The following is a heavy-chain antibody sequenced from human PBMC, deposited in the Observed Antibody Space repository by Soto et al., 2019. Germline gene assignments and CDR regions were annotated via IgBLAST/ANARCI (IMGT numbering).Heavy chain of an antibody. CDR2: IYYSGST. V-gene: IGHV4-61*01. J-gene: IGHJ4*02. D-gene: IGHD3-3*02. CDR3: ARGLAGHFWSGYPYFDY. Sequence: QVQLQESGPGLVKPSETLSLTCTVSGGSVSSGSYYWSWIRQPPGMGLEWIGYIYYSGSTNYNPSLKSRVTISVDTSKNQFSLKLSSVTAADTAVYYCARGLAGHFWSGYPYFDYWGQGTLVTVSS. CDR1: GGSVSSGSYY.